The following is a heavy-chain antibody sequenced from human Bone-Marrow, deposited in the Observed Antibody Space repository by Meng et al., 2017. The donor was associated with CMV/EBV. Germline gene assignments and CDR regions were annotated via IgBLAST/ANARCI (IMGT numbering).Heavy chain of an antibody. J-gene: IGHJ3*02. D-gene: IGHD3-3*01. CDR1: GFTFDDYA. V-gene: IGHV3-9*01. Sequence: GGSLRLSCAASGFTFDDYAMHWVRQAPGKGLEWVSGISWNSGSIGYADSVKGRFTISRDNAKNSLYLQMNSLRAEDTAVYYCAREGSYDFWSGYFNRDAFDIWGQGTMVTVSS. CDR3: AREGSYDFWSGYFNRDAFDI. CDR2: ISWNSGSI.